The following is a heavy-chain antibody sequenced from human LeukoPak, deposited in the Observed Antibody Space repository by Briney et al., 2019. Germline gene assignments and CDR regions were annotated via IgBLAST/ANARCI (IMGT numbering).Heavy chain of an antibody. CDR1: GGSILTTNW. J-gene: IGHJ4*02. CDR3: ARESGAFSPFGF. V-gene: IGHV4-4*02. D-gene: IGHD1-26*01. CDR2: VHLSGAS. Sequence: SETLSLTCAVSGGSILTTNWWSWVRQPPGKGPEWIGEVHLSGASNYNPSLKSRVSMSIDKSRNQLSLELTSVTAADTAIYYCARESGAFSPFGFWGQGTLVTASS.